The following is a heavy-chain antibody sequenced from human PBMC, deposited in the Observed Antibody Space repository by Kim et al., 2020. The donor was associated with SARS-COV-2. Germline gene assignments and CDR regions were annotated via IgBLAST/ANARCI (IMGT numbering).Heavy chain of an antibody. V-gene: IGHV4-39*01. CDR3: ARQELLWFGELPYYFDY. CDR2: IFYSGST. Sequence: SETLSLTCTVSGGSISSSSYYWGWIRQPPGKGLEWIGSIFYSGSTYYNPSLKSRVTISVDTSKNQFSLKLSSVTAADTAVYYCARQELLWFGELPYYFDYWGQGTLVTVSS. D-gene: IGHD3-10*01. CDR1: GGSISSSSYY. J-gene: IGHJ4*02.